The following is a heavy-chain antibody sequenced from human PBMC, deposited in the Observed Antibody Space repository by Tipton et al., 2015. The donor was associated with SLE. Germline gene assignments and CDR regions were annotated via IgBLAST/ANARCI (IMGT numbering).Heavy chain of an antibody. CDR1: RGSLTGYS. J-gene: IGHJ4*02. CDR2: IDRDGSP. D-gene: IGHD3-22*01. Sequence: GLVKPSETLSLVCVVNRGSLTGYSWNWIRQFPGKGLEWIGEIDRDGSPNYKSSLQNRVTMSVDRSGNQFSLRLTSVTAADTAVYYCARHGPISYYDTSVHPNFDYWGQGTLATVSS. V-gene: IGHV4-34*01. CDR3: ARHGPISYYDTSVHPNFDY.